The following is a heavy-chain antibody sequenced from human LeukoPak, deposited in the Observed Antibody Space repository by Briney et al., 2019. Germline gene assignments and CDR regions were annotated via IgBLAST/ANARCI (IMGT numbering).Heavy chain of an antibody. Sequence: GGSLRLSCAASGFTVSSNYMSWVRQAPGKGLEWVSVIYSGGSTYYADSVKGRFTISRDNAKNTVYLQMNSLRAEDTAVYYCARDYYGSGRHDYWGQGTLVTVSS. CDR3: ARDYYGSGRHDY. CDR1: GFTVSSNY. CDR2: IYSGGST. J-gene: IGHJ4*02. D-gene: IGHD3-10*01. V-gene: IGHV3-66*02.